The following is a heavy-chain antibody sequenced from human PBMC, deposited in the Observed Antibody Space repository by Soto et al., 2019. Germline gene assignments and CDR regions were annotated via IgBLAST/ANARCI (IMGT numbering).Heavy chain of an antibody. Sequence: QITLKESGPTLVKPTQTLTLTCTFSGFSLTTSGVSVGWIRQPPGKALEWLALIYWDDEKRYSPSLKSRLTITKDTSKNQVVLTMTNMDPVDTATYYCAHIRTDYDLLTGSISYYVMDVWGQGTTVTVSS. J-gene: IGHJ6*02. D-gene: IGHD3-9*01. CDR1: GFSLTTSGVS. CDR2: IYWDDEK. CDR3: AHIRTDYDLLTGSISYYVMDV. V-gene: IGHV2-5*02.